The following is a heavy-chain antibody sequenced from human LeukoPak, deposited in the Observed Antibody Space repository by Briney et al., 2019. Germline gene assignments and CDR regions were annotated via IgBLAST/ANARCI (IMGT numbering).Heavy chain of an antibody. Sequence: GTSLRLSCAASGFTFSSYAMHWVRQAPGKGLEWVAVISYDGSNKYYADSVKGRFTISRDNSKNTLYLQMNSLRAEDTAVYYCARDYSSGWAYFDYWGQGTLVTVSS. CDR3: ARDYSSGWAYFDY. V-gene: IGHV3-30-3*01. J-gene: IGHJ4*02. CDR1: GFTFSSYA. CDR2: ISYDGSNK. D-gene: IGHD6-19*01.